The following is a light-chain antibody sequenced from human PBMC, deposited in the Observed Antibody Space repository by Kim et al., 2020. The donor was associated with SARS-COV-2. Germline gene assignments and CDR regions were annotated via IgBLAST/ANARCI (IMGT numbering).Light chain of an antibody. CDR2: YDT. CDR1: NIGSES. J-gene: IGLJ2*01. CDR3: QVWDSSSEHVV. Sequence: SYELTQPPSVSVAPGKTARITCGGNNIGSESVNWYQQKPGQAPLLVIYYDTDRPSGIPERFSGANSGNTATLTISRVEAGGEADYYCQVWDSSSEHVVFGGGTQLTVL. V-gene: IGLV3-21*04.